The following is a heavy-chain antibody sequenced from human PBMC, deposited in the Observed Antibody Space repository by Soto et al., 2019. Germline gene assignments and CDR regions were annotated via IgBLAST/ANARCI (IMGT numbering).Heavy chain of an antibody. D-gene: IGHD3-3*01. Sequence: GALSLSRAASWFTVSSNYMRWVRQAPGKGLEWVSVIYSGGSQYYEDSVKGRFTIYRDNSKNTLYLQMNSLRAEDTAVYYCARDLGGLRSAIWGQGTMVTVSS. CDR3: ARDLGGLRSAI. CDR1: WFTVSSNY. CDR2: IYSGGSQ. J-gene: IGHJ3*02. V-gene: IGHV3-53*01.